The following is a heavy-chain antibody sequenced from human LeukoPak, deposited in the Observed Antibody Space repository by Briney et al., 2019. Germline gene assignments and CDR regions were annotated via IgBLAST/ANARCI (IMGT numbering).Heavy chain of an antibody. CDR2: MNPNSGNT. CDR3: PRKIWANGPSSGYFVY. Sequence: ASVKVSCKASGYTFTSYDINWVRQATGQGLEWMGWMNPNSGNTGYAQKFQGRVTMTRNTSISTAYMELSSLRSEDTPVHYCPRKIWANGPSSGYFVYWRQATLVTVSS. V-gene: IGHV1-8*01. J-gene: IGHJ4*02. CDR1: GYTFTSYD. D-gene: IGHD3-22*01.